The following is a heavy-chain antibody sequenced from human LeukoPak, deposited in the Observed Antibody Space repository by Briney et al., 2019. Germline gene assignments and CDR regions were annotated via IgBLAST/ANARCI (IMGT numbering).Heavy chain of an antibody. J-gene: IGHJ5*02. CDR1: GGSISSSSYY. V-gene: IGHV4-39*07. CDR2: SYYSGST. D-gene: IGHD2-2*01. CDR3: AREACSSTSCYLGSWFDP. Sequence: SETLSLTCTVSGGSISSSSYYWGWIRQPPGKGLEWIGSSYYSGSTYYNPSLKSRVTISVDTSKNQFSLKLSSVPAADTAVYYCAREACSSTSCYLGSWFDPWGQGTLVTVSS.